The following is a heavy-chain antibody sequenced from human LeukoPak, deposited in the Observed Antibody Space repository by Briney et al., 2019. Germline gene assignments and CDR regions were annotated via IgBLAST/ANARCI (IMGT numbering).Heavy chain of an antibody. Sequence: PSETLSLTCTVSGGSISSSSYYWGWIRQPPGKGLEWIGSTYYSGSTYYNPSLRSRATISVDTSKNQFSLKLSSVTAADTAVYYCARRSTNYYYMDVWGKGTTVTVSS. CDR1: GGSISSSSYY. CDR3: ARRSTNYYYMDV. CDR2: TYYSGST. J-gene: IGHJ6*03. V-gene: IGHV4-39*01. D-gene: IGHD1-26*01.